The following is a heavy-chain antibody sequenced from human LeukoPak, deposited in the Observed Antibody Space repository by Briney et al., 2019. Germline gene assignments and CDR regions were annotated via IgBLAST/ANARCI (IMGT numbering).Heavy chain of an antibody. CDR3: ARGLHWFDP. V-gene: IGHV4-34*01. CDR1: GGSFSGYY. J-gene: IGHJ5*02. Sequence: PETLSLTCAVYGGSFSGYYWSGIRQPPGKGLEGMGEINQSGSTNYNPCLRSGVTISVDTTKNQFSLKLSSVTAADTAVYYCARGLHWFDPWGQGTLVTVSS. CDR2: INQSGST.